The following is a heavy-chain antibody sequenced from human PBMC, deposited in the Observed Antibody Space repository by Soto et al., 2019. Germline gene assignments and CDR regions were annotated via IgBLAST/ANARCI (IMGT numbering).Heavy chain of an antibody. Sequence: QVQLVESGGGVIQPGTSLSLSCGSSGFTFRSFGMYWVRQAPGKGLEWVAVVSYDGNHKYYADSVKGRFTVSRDNAKNMLYLQMNSLRGEDTAVYYCAKDVGQQLVLNYGMEVWGHGTTVTVSS. D-gene: IGHD6-13*01. CDR3: AKDVGQQLVLNYGMEV. CDR2: VSYDGNHK. V-gene: IGHV3-30*18. J-gene: IGHJ6*02. CDR1: GFTFRSFG.